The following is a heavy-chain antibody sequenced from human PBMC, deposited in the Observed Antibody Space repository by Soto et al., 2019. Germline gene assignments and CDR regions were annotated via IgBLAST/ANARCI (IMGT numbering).Heavy chain of an antibody. J-gene: IGHJ4*02. CDR3: ARGGNIPGTPKGVTATTYYFDS. CDR1: GGSFSGYY. V-gene: IGHV4-34*01. Sequence: QVQLQQWGTGLLKPSETLSLTCGVYGGSFSGYYWNWIRQPPGKGLEWIGEINHSGSTNYNPSLNSRVTISVNTPKNQFSQRLSSVTAADTAVYYCARGGNIPGTPKGVTATTYYFDSWGQGTLVTVSS. D-gene: IGHD2-21*02. CDR2: INHSGST.